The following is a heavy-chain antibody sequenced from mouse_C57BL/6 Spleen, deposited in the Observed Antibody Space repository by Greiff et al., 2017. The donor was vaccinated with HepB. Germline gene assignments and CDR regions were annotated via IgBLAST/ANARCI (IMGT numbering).Heavy chain of an antibody. Sequence: VQLQQSGAELVKPGASVKLSCKASGYTFTSYWMHWVKQRPGQGLEWIGMIHPNSGSTNYNEKFKSKATLTVDKSSSTAYMQLSSLTSEDSAVYYCARWVITTGDYYAMDYWGQGTSVTVSS. CDR2: IHPNSGST. CDR3: ARWVITTGDYYAMDY. CDR1: GYTFTSYW. J-gene: IGHJ4*01. D-gene: IGHD2-4*01. V-gene: IGHV1-64*01.